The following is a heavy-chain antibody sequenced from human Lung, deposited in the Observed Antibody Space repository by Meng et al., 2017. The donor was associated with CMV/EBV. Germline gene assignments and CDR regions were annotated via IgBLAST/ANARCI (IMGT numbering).Heavy chain of an antibody. D-gene: IGHD2-8*01. V-gene: IGHV1-69*10. Sequence: SVXVSFXXXXFTFSSYAISWVRQAPGQGLEWMGGIIPILGIANYAQKFQGRVTITADKSTSTAYMELSSLRSEDTAVYYCARDLNGGSPSGGWFDPWGQGTLVTVSS. CDR1: XFTFSSYA. CDR3: ARDLNGGSPSGGWFDP. J-gene: IGHJ5*02. CDR2: IIPILGIA.